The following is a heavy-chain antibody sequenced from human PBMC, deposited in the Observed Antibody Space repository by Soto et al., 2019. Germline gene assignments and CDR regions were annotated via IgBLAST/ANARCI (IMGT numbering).Heavy chain of an antibody. V-gene: IGHV1-69*01. D-gene: IGHD3-9*01. Sequence: QVQLVQSGAEVKKPRSSVKVSCKASGGTFSSYAISWVRQAPGQGLEWMGGIIPIFGTANYAQKFQGRVTITADESTSTAYMELSSLRSEDTAVYYCARQSRSYYDILTGYHPYYYYGMDVWGQGTTVTVSS. CDR3: ARQSRSYYDILTGYHPYYYYGMDV. J-gene: IGHJ6*02. CDR2: IIPIFGTA. CDR1: GGTFSSYA.